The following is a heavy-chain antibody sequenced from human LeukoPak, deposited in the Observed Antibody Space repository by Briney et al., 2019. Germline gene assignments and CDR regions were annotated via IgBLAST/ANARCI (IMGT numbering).Heavy chain of an antibody. D-gene: IGHD4-23*01. CDR1: GGTFSSYA. V-gene: IGHV1-69*01. Sequence: SVKVSCKASGGTFSSYAISWVRQAPGQGLEWMGGIIPIFGTANYAQKFQGRVTITADESTSTAYMELSSLRSEDTAVYYCAGDGNSVGGYYYYYGMDVWGQGTTVTVSS. CDR2: IIPIFGTA. J-gene: IGHJ6*02. CDR3: AGDGNSVGGYYYYYGMDV.